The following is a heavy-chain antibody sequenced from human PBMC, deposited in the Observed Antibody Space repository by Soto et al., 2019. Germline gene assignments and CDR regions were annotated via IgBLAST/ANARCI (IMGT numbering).Heavy chain of an antibody. D-gene: IGHD5-18*01. CDR3: ARDRDTAMVRYYYYGMDV. J-gene: IGHJ6*02. Sequence: GGSLRLSCAVSGFTFSSYAMHWVRQAPGKGLEWVAVISYDGSNKYYADSVKGRFTISRDNSKNTLYLQMNSLRAEDTAVYYCARDRDTAMVRYYYYGMDVWGQGTTVTVSS. CDR2: ISYDGSNK. V-gene: IGHV3-30-3*01. CDR1: GFTFSSYA.